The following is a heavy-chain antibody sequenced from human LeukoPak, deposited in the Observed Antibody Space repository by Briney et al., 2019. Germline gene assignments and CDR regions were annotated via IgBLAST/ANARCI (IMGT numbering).Heavy chain of an antibody. D-gene: IGHD1-20*01. J-gene: IGHJ4*02. V-gene: IGHV3-48*04. CDR2: IRSSSTI. CDR1: GFTFSSYS. CDR3: ARVNWNDSPY. Sequence: GGSLRLSCATSGFTFSSYSMNWVRQAPGKGLEWVSYIRSSSTIYYADSVKGRFTISRDNAKNSLYLQMNSLRAEDTAVYYCARVNWNDSPYWGQGTLVTVSS.